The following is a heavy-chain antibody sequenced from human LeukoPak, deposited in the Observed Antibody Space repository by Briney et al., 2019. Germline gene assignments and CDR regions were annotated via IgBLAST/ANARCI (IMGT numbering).Heavy chain of an antibody. J-gene: IGHJ5*02. D-gene: IGHD3-10*01. CDR2: INPNSGGT. CDR3: ARKGITMVRGVSIWFDP. Sequence: ASVKVSCKASGYTFTGYYMHWVRQAPGQGLEWMGWINPNSGGTNYAQKFQGRVTMTRDTSISTAYMELSRLRSDDTAVYYCARKGITMVRGVSIWFDPWGQGTLVTVSS. CDR1: GYTFTGYY. V-gene: IGHV1-2*02.